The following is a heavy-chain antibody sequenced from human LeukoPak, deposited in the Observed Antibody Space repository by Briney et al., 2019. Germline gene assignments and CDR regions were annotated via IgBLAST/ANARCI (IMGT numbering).Heavy chain of an antibody. CDR2: ISYDGSNK. J-gene: IGHJ4*02. V-gene: IGHV3-30-3*01. CDR3: AKGGGYSGYDAGRRLDY. D-gene: IGHD5-12*01. Sequence: PGGSLRLSYAASGFTFSSYAMHWVRQAPGKGLEWVAVISYDGSNKYYADSVKGRFTISRDNSKNTLYLQMNSLRAEDTAVYYCAKGGGYSGYDAGRRLDYWGQGTLVTVSS. CDR1: GFTFSSYA.